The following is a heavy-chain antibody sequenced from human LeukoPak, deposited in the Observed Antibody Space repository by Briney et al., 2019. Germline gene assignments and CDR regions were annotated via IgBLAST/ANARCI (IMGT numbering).Heavy chain of an antibody. CDR1: GFTPTTNY. CDR2: IYSGGTT. CDR3: TLGSCSGGSCFPYYFES. Sequence: RRSLRPSCAASGFTPTTNYITWVRQAPGKGREWVSVIYSGGTTYFADSVKGRFTISRDNSTNTLYLQMNSLRGEDTAVYYWTLGSCSGGSCFPYYFESWGAGNPGTVSS. D-gene: IGHD2-15*01. J-gene: IGHJ4*02. V-gene: IGHV3-53*01.